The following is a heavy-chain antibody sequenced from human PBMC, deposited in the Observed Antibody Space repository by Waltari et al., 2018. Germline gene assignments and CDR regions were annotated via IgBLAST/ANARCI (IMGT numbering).Heavy chain of an antibody. CDR2: FDPEDGET. CDR3: AVYSSGWYVDY. J-gene: IGHJ4*02. Sequence: QVQLVQSGAEVKKPGSSVKVSCKVSGYTLTELFMHWVRQAPGKGLGWMGAFDPEDGETVYAQNFQCRVTMTEDTSTDAAYMVLSSLRAEDTAVYYCAVYSSGWYVDYWGQGTLVIVSS. D-gene: IGHD6-25*01. V-gene: IGHV1-24*01. CDR1: GYTLTELF.